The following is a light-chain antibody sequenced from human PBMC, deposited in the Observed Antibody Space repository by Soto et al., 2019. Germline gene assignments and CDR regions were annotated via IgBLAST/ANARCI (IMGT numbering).Light chain of an antibody. J-gene: IGKJ2*01. V-gene: IGKV1-5*03. CDR2: KAS. CDR1: QNINNG. CDR3: LAYDSCSYT. Sequence: DIQMTQSPSTLSASVGDRVTITCRASQNINNGLAWYQQKPGRAPNLLIYKASILEGGVPSRFSGSGSGTEFTLTISSLQPDAFATDFCLAYDSCSYTFGQGTELEIK.